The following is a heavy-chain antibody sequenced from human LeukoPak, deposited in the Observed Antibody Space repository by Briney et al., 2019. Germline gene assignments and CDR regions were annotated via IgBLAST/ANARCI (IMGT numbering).Heavy chain of an antibody. V-gene: IGHV4-59*01. J-gene: IGHJ6*04. D-gene: IGHD2-2*01. CDR1: GGSISSYY. Sequence: PSETLSLTCTVSGGSISSYYWSWIRQPPGKGLEWIGYIYYSGSTNYNPSLKSRVTISVDTSKNQFSLKLSSVTAADTAAYYCARVQVVPAAISPSGYYYYGMDVWGKGTTVTVSS. CDR2: IYYSGST. CDR3: ARVQVVPAAISPSGYYYYGMDV.